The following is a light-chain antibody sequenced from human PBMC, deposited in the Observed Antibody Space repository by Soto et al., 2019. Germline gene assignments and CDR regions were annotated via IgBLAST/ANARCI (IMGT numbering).Light chain of an antibody. J-gene: IGKJ2*02. CDR3: LQYHTYPRT. CDR1: QSIGSW. CDR2: KAS. Sequence: DVPMTQSPSALSASVGDRVTLACRASQSIGSWLAWYQQKPGKAPKLLIYKASTLENGVPSRFNGSGSGTDFTLTISSLQSADFATYYCLQYHTYPRTFGQGTRLEI. V-gene: IGKV1-5*03.